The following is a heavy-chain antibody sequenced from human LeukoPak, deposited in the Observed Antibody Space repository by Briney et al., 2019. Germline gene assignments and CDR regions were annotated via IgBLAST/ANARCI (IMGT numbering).Heavy chain of an antibody. V-gene: IGHV3-20*04. J-gene: IGHJ3*02. Sequence: WPGGSLRLSCAASGFTFSSYDMTWVRQAPGKGLEWVSGINWNGGSTGYADSVKGRFTISRDNAKNSLYLQMNSLRAEDTAVYYCARDPRGGWYLLNAFDIWGQGTMVTVSS. CDR1: GFTFSSYD. CDR3: ARDPRGGWYLLNAFDI. D-gene: IGHD6-19*01. CDR2: INWNGGST.